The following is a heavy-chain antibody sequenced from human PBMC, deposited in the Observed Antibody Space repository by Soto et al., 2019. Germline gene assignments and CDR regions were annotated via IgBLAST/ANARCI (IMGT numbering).Heavy chain of an antibody. CDR3: AKDSGYDLDYYYYYYMDV. CDR1: GFTFSSYA. Sequence: GGSLRLSCAASGFTFSSYAMSWVRQAPGKGLEWVSAISGSGGSTYYADSVKGRFTISRDNSKNTLYLQMNSLRAEDTAVYYCAKDSGYDLDYYYYYYMDVWGKGTTVTVSS. V-gene: IGHV3-23*01. CDR2: ISGSGGST. D-gene: IGHD5-12*01. J-gene: IGHJ6*03.